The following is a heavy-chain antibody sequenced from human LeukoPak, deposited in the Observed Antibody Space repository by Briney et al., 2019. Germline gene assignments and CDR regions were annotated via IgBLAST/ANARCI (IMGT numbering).Heavy chain of an antibody. CDR3: ARASYCSGGSCYSDY. CDR2: ISAYNGNT. CDR1: GYTFTSYS. D-gene: IGHD2-15*01. V-gene: IGHV1-18*01. J-gene: IGHJ4*02. Sequence: GSLKVSCRASGYTFTSYSISWVRQAPGQGLEWMGWISAYNGNTIYAQKVKGRVTMTTDTSTSTAYIELRSLKSDDTAVYYCARASYCSGGSCYSDYWGQGTLVTVS.